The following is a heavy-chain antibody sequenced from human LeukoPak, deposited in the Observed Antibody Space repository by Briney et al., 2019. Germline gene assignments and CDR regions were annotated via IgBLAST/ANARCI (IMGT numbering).Heavy chain of an antibody. D-gene: IGHD3-10*01. J-gene: IGHJ4*02. CDR1: GFTFSSYA. Sequence: GGSLRLSCAASGFTFSSYAMSWVRQAPGKGLEGVSAISGSGGSTYYADSVKGRFTISRDNSKNTLYLQINSLRAEDTAVYYCAKEGGPYYYGSGSYSAYDYWGQGTLVTVSS. CDR2: ISGSGGST. CDR3: AKEGGPYYYGSGSYSAYDY. V-gene: IGHV3-23*01.